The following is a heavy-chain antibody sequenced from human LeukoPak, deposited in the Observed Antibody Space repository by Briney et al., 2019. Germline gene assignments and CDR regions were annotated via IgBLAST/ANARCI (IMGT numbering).Heavy chain of an antibody. CDR1: GGSISSGDYY. V-gene: IGHV4-30-4*08. D-gene: IGHD1-26*01. CDR2: IYYSGST. J-gene: IGHJ4*02. CDR3: ARSGSYLSEYYFDY. Sequence: PSETLSLTCTVSGGSISSGDYYWSWIRQPPGKGLEWIGYIYYSGSTYYNPSLKSRVTISVDTSKNQFSLKLSSVTAADTAVYYCARSGSYLSEYYFDYWGQGTLVTVSS.